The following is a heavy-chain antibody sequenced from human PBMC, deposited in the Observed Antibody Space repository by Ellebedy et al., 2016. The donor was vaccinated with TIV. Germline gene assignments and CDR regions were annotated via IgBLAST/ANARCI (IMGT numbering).Heavy chain of an antibody. CDR1: GGSISSYY. D-gene: IGHD6-13*01. J-gene: IGHJ3*02. V-gene: IGHV4-59*01. CDR2: ISYSGST. CDR3: ARVVWQQPVSYACDI. Sequence: MPSETLSLTCTISGGSISSYYWSWIRQPPGKGLEWIGYISYSGSTNYNPSLKSRVTISVDTSKNQFSLRLRSVTAADTAVYYCARVVWQQPVSYACDIWGQGTMVTVSS.